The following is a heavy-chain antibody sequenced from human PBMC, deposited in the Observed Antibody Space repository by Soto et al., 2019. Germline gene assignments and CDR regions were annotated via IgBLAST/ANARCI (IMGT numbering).Heavy chain of an antibody. CDR3: ARDGRREWSSGYRRYNWFDP. CDR2: IYYSGST. J-gene: IGHJ5*02. D-gene: IGHD3-22*01. CDR1: GGSISSGGYY. V-gene: IGHV4-31*03. Sequence: LSLTCTVSGGSISSGGYYWSWIRQHPGKGLEWIGYIYYSGSTYCNPSLKSRVTISVDTSKNQSSLKLSSVTAADTAVYYCARDGRREWSSGYRRYNWFDPWGQGTLVTVSS.